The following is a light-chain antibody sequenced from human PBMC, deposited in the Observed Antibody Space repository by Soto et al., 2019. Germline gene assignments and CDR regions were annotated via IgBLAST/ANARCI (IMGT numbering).Light chain of an antibody. CDR1: SSDVGGYNH. CDR2: EVS. J-gene: IGLJ3*02. V-gene: IGLV2-14*01. Sequence: QSALTQPASVSGSPGQSITISCTGTSSDVGGYNHVSWYQQHPGKAPKLLIYEVSSRPSGVSNRFSGSKSDSTAYLTISGLQAEDESNYYCNSYTSSSAWVFGGGTKLTVL. CDR3: NSYTSSSAWV.